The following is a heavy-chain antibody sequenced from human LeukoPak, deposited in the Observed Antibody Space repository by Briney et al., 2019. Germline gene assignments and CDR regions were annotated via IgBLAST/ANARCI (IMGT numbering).Heavy chain of an antibody. CDR1: GFTFSSYA. D-gene: IGHD3-22*01. CDR2: ISTNGGST. V-gene: IGHV3-23*01. Sequence: AGGSLRHSCEASGFTFSSYAMSWVRQAPGKGLEWVSGISTNGGSTSYADSVKGRLTISRDNPRNMPYMEMNSLRAEETAVYYCSVMHRYYDGSGYWVQWGQETLVTVSS. J-gene: IGHJ4*02. CDR3: SVMHRYYDGSGYWVQ.